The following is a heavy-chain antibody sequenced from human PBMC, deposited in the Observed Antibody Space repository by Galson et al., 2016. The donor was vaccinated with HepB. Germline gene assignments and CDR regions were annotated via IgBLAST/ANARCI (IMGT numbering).Heavy chain of an antibody. J-gene: IGHJ4*02. V-gene: IGHV3-7*01. CDR1: GFMFSSYW. CDR2: LNKDGSEK. D-gene: IGHD2-2*01. CDR3: ARTIVAVPGANDYFDY. Sequence: SLRLSCAASGFMFSSYWMSWVRQAPGKGLEWVANLNKDGSEKYYMDSVKGRFTISRDNAKNALYLQMNSLRAGDTAVYYCARTIVAVPGANDYFDYWGQGTLVTVSS.